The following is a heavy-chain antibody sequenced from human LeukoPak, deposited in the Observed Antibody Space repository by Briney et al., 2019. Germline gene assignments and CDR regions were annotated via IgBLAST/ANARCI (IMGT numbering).Heavy chain of an antibody. J-gene: IGHJ4*02. V-gene: IGHV3-7*01. Sequence: GGSLRLSCAASGFTFSSYWMSWVRQAPGKGLEWVANIKQDGSEKYYVDSVKGRFTISRDNAKNSLYLQMNSLRAEDTAVYYCARDGPNMVRGTPTDYWGQGTLVTVSS. D-gene: IGHD3-10*01. CDR2: IKQDGSEK. CDR3: ARDGPNMVRGTPTDY. CDR1: GFTFSSYW.